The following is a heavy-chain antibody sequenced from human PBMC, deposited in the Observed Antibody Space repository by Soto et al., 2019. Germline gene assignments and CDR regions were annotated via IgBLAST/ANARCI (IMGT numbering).Heavy chain of an antibody. CDR2: ISYEESNK. V-gene: IGHV3-30-3*01. J-gene: IGHJ4*02. CDR3: ARQSGYYDSSDYPSFDY. Sequence: GGSLRLSCAASGFIFSSYAMHWVRQAPGKGLEWVAVISYEESNKYYADSVKGRFTISRDNSKNTLYLQMNSLRIEDTAVYYCARQSGYYDSSDYPSFDYWGQGTLVTVSS. D-gene: IGHD3-22*01. CDR1: GFIFSSYA.